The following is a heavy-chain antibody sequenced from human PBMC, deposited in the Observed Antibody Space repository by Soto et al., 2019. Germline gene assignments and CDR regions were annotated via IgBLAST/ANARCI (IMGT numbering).Heavy chain of an antibody. V-gene: IGHV3-23*01. CDR1: GFTFSSYV. Sequence: EVQLLESGGGLVQPGGSLRVSCVASGFTFSSYVMNWVRQAPGKGLYWVSGISGSGGSTYYADSVKGRFTISRDNSKNXLYLQMTSLRVEDTAVYYCAKGPRAPPPHDYGMDVWGQGTTVTVSS. CDR2: ISGSGGST. CDR3: AKGPRAPPPHDYGMDV. J-gene: IGHJ6*02.